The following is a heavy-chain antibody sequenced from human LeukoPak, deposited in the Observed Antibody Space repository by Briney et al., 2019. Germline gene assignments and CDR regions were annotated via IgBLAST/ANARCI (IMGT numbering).Heavy chain of an antibody. CDR3: STDLAAMVRAIDY. J-gene: IGHJ4*02. Sequence: GGSLRLSCAASGFTFNNAWMSWVRQAPRKGLEWVGRIKSKTDAGTTDYAAPVKGRFIISRDDSKNTLYLQMNSLKSEDTAVYYCSTDLAAMVRAIDYWGQGTLVTVSS. CDR2: IKSKTDAGTT. V-gene: IGHV3-15*01. CDR1: GFTFNNAW. D-gene: IGHD5-18*01.